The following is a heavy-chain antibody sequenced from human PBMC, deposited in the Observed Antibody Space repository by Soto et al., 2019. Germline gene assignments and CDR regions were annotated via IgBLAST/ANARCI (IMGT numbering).Heavy chain of an antibody. J-gene: IGHJ5*02. V-gene: IGHV3-53*01. CDR3: ARELPPDL. D-gene: IGHD2-15*01. Sequence: GGSLRLSCAASGFTVSSRSMNWVRQAPGKGLEWVSIIWSAGLTYYADSVRGRFTISRDISKNILFLQMNNLRAEDSAIYYCARELPPDLWGQGTLVTVSS. CDR1: GFTVSSRS. CDR2: IWSAGLT.